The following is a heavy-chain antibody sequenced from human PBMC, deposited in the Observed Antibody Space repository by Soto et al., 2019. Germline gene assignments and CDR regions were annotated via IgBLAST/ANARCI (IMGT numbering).Heavy chain of an antibody. CDR2: IYYSGST. D-gene: IGHD3-3*01. J-gene: IGHJ5*02. CDR3: ARLIFNYDCWSGHGDWFDP. V-gene: IGHV4-39*01. Sequence: SETLSLTCTVSGGSISSSSYYWGWIRQPPGKGLEWIGSIYYSGSTYYNPSLKSRVTISVDTSKYQFSLKLSSVTAADTAVYYCARLIFNYDCWSGHGDWFDPWGQGTLVTVSS. CDR1: GGSISSSSYY.